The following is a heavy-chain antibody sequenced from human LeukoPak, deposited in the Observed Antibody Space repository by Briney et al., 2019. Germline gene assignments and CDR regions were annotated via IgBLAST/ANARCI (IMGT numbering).Heavy chain of an antibody. V-gene: IGHV3-7*04. D-gene: IGHD6-13*01. CDR3: ARGTIAAAGYYYFDY. Sequence: GGSLRLSCAASGFTFSNYWMSWVRQAPGKGLEWVAKIKQDGSEKYYVDSVKGRFTISRDNAKNSLYLQMNSLRAEDTAVYYCARGTIAAAGYYYFDYWGQGTQVTVSS. CDR1: GFTFSNYW. CDR2: IKQDGSEK. J-gene: IGHJ4*02.